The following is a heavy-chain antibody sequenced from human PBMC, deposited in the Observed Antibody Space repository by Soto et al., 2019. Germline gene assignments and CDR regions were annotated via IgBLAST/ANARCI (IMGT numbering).Heavy chain of an antibody. CDR3: ARDIPYSGSH. J-gene: IGHJ4*02. CDR1: GFTFSNSW. CDR2: INSDGTTT. D-gene: IGHD1-26*01. Sequence: HPGGSLRLSCTTSGFTFSNSWMHWVRQAPGKGLVWVSYINSDGTTTTYADSVRGRFTISRDNAKNTVYLQMNSLRAEDTAVYYCARDIPYSGSHWGQGTLVTVSS. V-gene: IGHV3-74*01.